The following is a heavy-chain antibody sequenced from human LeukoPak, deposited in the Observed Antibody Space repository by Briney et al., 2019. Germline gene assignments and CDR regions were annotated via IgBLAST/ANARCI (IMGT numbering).Heavy chain of an antibody. D-gene: IGHD3-22*01. CDR1: GFTFSSYW. CDR2: INSDGSST. Sequence: QSGGSLRLSCAASGFTFSSYWMHWARQAPGKGLVWVSRINSDGSSTSYADSVKGRFTISRDNAKNTLYLQMDSLRAEDTAVYYCAKDALSYYDSSGYSDYWGQGTLVTVSS. V-gene: IGHV3-74*01. J-gene: IGHJ4*02. CDR3: AKDALSYYDSSGYSDY.